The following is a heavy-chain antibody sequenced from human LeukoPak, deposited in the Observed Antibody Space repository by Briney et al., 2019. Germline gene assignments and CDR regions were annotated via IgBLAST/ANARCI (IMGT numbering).Heavy chain of an antibody. CDR1: GYIFTGYY. D-gene: IGHD2-2*01. Sequence: ASVKVSCKASGYIFTGYYMHWVRQAPGQGLEWMGWINPNSGGTNYAQKFQGRVTMTRDTSIGTAYMELSRLRSDDTAVYYCARGEKYLNWFDPWGQGTLVTVSS. CDR3: ARGEKYLNWFDP. J-gene: IGHJ5*02. V-gene: IGHV1-2*02. CDR2: INPNSGGT.